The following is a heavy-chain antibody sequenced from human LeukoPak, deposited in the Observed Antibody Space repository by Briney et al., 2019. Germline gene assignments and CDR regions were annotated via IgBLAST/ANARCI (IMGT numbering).Heavy chain of an antibody. D-gene: IGHD3-22*01. CDR3: ARDLPYYYDSSGYYPNWFDP. CDR1: GFTFSGAW. CDR2: IREDGTEK. Sequence: GGSLRLSCTASGFTFSGAWMTWVRQAPGKGLEWVANIREDGTEKNYVDSVKGRFTISRDNAKNSLYLQMNSLRAEDTAVYYCARDLPYYYDSSGYYPNWFDPWGQGTLVTVSS. V-gene: IGHV3-7*01. J-gene: IGHJ5*02.